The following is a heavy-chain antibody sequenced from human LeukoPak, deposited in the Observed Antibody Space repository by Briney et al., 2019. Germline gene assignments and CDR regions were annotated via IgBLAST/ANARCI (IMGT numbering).Heavy chain of an antibody. CDR3: ARESESSGWYDY. Sequence: GGSLRLSCVASGFTFSNYGMSWVRQAPGKGLEWVSLISGDGGSTFYADSVKGRFTISRDNSKNSLYLQMNSLRSDDTALYYCARESESSGWYDYWGQGALVTVSS. CDR1: GFTFSNYG. V-gene: IGHV3-43*02. CDR2: ISGDGGST. D-gene: IGHD6-19*01. J-gene: IGHJ4*02.